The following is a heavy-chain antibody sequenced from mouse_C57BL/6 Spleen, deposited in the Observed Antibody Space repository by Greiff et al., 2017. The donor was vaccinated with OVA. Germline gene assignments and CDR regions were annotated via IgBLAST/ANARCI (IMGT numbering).Heavy chain of an antibody. D-gene: IGHD1-1*01. V-gene: IGHV1-7*01. CDR3: ARVTTVVGGYFDV. CDR1: GYTFTSYW. CDR2: INPSSGYT. J-gene: IGHJ1*03. Sequence: QVQLQQSGAELAKPGASVKLSCKASGYTFTSYWMHWVKQRPGQGLEWIGYINPSSGYTKSNQKFKDKATLTADKSSSTAYMQLSSLTYEDSAVYYCARVTTVVGGYFDVWGTGTTGTVSS.